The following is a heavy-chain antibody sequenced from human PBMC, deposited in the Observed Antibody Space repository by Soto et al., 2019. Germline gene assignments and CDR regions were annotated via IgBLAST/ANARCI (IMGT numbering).Heavy chain of an antibody. V-gene: IGHV4-59*01. D-gene: IGHD3-3*01. J-gene: IGHJ6*02. CDR2: IYYSGST. CDR1: GGSISSYF. Sequence: PSETLSLTCTVSGGSISSYFWSWIRQPPGKGLEWIGYIYYSGSTNYNPYLQSRVTISVSTSKNQFSLKLSSVTAADTAVDYCARPSGSVYDVWSGYSYYSYGMDVWGQGTTVTVSS. CDR3: ARPSGSVYDVWSGYSYYSYGMDV.